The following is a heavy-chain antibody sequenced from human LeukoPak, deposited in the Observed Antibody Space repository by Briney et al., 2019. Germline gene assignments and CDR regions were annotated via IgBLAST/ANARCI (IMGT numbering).Heavy chain of an antibody. CDR3: ARIWMLGAFDI. V-gene: IGHV3-48*03. Sequence: GGSLRLSCAASGFTFSSYEMNWVRQAPGKGLEWVSYISSSGSTIYYADSVKGRFTISRDNAKNSLYLQMSSLRAGDTALYYCARIWMLGAFDIWGQGTMVTVSS. J-gene: IGHJ3*02. CDR2: ISSSGSTI. D-gene: IGHD2-2*03. CDR1: GFTFSSYE.